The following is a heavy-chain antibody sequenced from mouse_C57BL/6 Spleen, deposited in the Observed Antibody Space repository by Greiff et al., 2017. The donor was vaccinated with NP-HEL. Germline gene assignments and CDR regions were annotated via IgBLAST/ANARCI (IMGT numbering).Heavy chain of an antibody. J-gene: IGHJ4*01. CDR3: ARGGRVRRARDY. CDR2: ISSGGSYT. D-gene: IGHD2-5*01. V-gene: IGHV5-6*02. Sequence: DVKLVESGGDLVKPGGSLKLSCAASGFTFSSYGMSWVRQTPDKRLEWVATISSGGSYTYYPDSVKGRFTISRDHAKNTLYLQMSSLKSEDTGMDDWARGGRVRRARDYGGQGTTVTVAA. CDR1: GFTFSSYG.